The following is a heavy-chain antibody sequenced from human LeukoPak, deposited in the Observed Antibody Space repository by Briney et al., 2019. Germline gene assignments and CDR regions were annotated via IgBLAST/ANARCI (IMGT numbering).Heavy chain of an antibody. Sequence: PGGSLRLSCAASGFTFSSYGMHWVRQAPGKGLEWVAVISYDGNNKYYADSVKGRFTISRDNSKNTLYLQMNSLRAEDTAVYYCAKGGWKKLGSSGYYEESNWFDPWGQGTLVTVSS. V-gene: IGHV3-30*18. D-gene: IGHD3-22*01. CDR1: GFTFSSYG. J-gene: IGHJ5*02. CDR3: AKGGWKKLGSSGYYEESNWFDP. CDR2: ISYDGNNK.